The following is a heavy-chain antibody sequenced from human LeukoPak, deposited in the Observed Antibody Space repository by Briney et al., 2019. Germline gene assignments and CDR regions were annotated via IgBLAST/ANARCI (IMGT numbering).Heavy chain of an antibody. CDR1: GYTFTGYY. CDR3: ARDRADYYDSSGYCV. Sequence: ASVKASCKASGYTFTGYYMHWVRQAPRQGLEWMGWINPNSGGTNYAQKFQGRVTMTRDTSVSTAYMELSRLRSDDTAVYYCARDRADYYDSSGYCVWGQGTLVTVSS. V-gene: IGHV1-2*02. D-gene: IGHD3-22*01. J-gene: IGHJ4*02. CDR2: INPNSGGT.